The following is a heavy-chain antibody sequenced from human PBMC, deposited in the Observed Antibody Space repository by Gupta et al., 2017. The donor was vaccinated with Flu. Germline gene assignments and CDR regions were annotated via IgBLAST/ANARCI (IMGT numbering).Heavy chain of an antibody. Sequence: EVQLVESGGGLVKPGGSLRLSCAASGFTFSSYSMNWVRQAPGKGLEWVSSISSSSSYIYYADSVKGRFTISRDNAKNSLYLQMNSLRAEDTAVYYCASEVYSSGYYSAPDAFDIWGQGTMVTVSS. J-gene: IGHJ3*02. CDR3: ASEVYSSGYYSAPDAFDI. CDR1: GFTFSSYS. D-gene: IGHD3-22*01. CDR2: ISSSSSYI. V-gene: IGHV3-21*01.